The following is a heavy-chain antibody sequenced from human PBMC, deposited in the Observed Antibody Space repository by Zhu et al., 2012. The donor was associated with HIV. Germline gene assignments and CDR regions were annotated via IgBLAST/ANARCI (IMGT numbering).Heavy chain of an antibody. CDR1: GYSISSGYY. CDR2: IYHSGST. CDR3: ARDTYYHGSGSDFDY. Sequence: QVQLQESGPGLVKPSETLSLTCTVSGYSISSGYYWGWIRQPPGKGLEWIGSIYHSGSTYYNPSLKSRVTISVDTSKNQFSLKLSSVTAADTAVYYCARDTYYHGSGSDFDYWGQGTLVTVSS. J-gene: IGHJ4*02. V-gene: IGHV4-38-2*02. D-gene: IGHD3-10*01.